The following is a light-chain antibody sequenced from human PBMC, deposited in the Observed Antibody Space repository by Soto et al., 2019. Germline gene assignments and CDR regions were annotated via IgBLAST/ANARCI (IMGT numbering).Light chain of an antibody. Sequence: EIVMTQSPATLSVSPGERATLSCRASQRISSNLAWYQHKTGQAPRLLIYAASTRATGIPARFSGSGSETEFTLTISSLEPEDFAVYYCQQRSNWPPITFGQGTRLEIK. J-gene: IGKJ5*01. CDR2: AAS. CDR1: QRISSN. V-gene: IGKV3-11*01. CDR3: QQRSNWPPIT.